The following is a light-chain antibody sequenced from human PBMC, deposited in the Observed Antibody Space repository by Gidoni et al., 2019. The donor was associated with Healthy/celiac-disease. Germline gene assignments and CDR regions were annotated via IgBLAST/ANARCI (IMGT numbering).Light chain of an antibody. CDR3: QQYNNWPGT. Sequence: EIVRTQSPATLSVSQGERATLSCRARQSVSSNLAWYQQKPGQAPRLLLYGASPRATGIPARFSGSGSGTEFTLTISSLQSEDFAVYFCQQYNNWPGTFGQGTKLEIK. CDR1: QSVSSN. CDR2: GAS. V-gene: IGKV3-15*01. J-gene: IGKJ2*02.